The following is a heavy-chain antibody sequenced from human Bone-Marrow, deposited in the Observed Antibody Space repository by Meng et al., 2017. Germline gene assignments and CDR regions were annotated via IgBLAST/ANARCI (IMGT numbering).Heavy chain of an antibody. Sequence: GESLKISCAASGFTFSDHYMDWVRQAPGKGLEWVGRTRNKANSYTTEYAASVKGRFTISRDDSKNSLYLQMNSLRAEDTAVYYCARSTYYYGSGSYFLLSSYYYYGMDVWGQGTTVTVSS. D-gene: IGHD3-10*01. CDR1: GFTFSDHY. CDR3: ARSTYYYGSGSYFLLSSYYYYGMDV. V-gene: IGHV3-72*01. J-gene: IGHJ6*02. CDR2: TRNKANSYTT.